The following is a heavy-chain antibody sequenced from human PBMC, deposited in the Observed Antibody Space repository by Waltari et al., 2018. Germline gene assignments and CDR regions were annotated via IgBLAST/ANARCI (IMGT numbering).Heavy chain of an antibody. CDR3: ARVPSGDLVDS. CDR2: IYTSGNT. CDR1: GGSISRGSYY. D-gene: IGHD3-10*01. Sequence: QVQLQESGPGLVKPSETLSLACSVSGGSISRGSYYWSWVRQPAGKGLEWIGYIYTSGNTNYNPSLMGRVTISVDTSKNQFSLKLSSVTAADTAVYYCARVPSGDLVDSWGQRTLVTVSS. J-gene: IGHJ4*02. V-gene: IGHV4-61*09.